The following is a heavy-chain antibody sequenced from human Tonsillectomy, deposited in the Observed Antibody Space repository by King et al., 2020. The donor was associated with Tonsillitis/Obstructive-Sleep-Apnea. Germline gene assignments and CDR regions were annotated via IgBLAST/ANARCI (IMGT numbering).Heavy chain of an antibody. J-gene: IGHJ3*02. V-gene: IGHV3-48*02. CDR3: ARGVVQTGAFDI. D-gene: IGHD2-15*01. CDR1: GFTFSSYS. Sequence: VQLVESGGGLVQPGGSLRLSCAASGFTFSSYSMNWVRQAPGKGREWVSYISRSSSTIYYADSVNGRFTISRDNAKNSLYLQMNSLRDEDTAVYYCARGVVQTGAFDIWGQGTMVTVSS. CDR2: ISRSSSTI.